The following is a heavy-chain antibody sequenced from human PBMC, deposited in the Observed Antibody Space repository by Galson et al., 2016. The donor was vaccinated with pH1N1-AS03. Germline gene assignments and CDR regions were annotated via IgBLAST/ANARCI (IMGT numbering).Heavy chain of an antibody. Sequence: SLRLSCAASGITFSSYAMHWVRQAPGKGLEWVAVISYDGSDKYYADSVKGRFTIPRDNSKNTLYLQMNSRRADDTAVFYCARDTTAARLLGPVPTGGQGTTVTVSS. CDR1: GITFSSYA. J-gene: IGHJ6*02. D-gene: IGHD6-6*01. CDR3: ARDTTAARLLGPVPT. CDR2: ISYDGSDK. V-gene: IGHV3-30*04.